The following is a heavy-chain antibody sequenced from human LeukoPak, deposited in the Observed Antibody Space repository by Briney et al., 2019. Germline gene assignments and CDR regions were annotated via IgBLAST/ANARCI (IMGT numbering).Heavy chain of an antibody. CDR3: ARDRGRYYDSRGFYWGYYFDS. Sequence: GGSLRLSCAVSGFTFSSYAMSWLRQAPGKGLEWVSVISGSGDTTYYAGSAKGRFTISRDNSRNTMYLQMSSVRVDDTAVYYCARDRGRYYDSRGFYWGYYFDSWGQGILVTVST. D-gene: IGHD3-22*01. V-gene: IGHV3-23*01. CDR2: ISGSGDTT. J-gene: IGHJ4*02. CDR1: GFTFSSYA.